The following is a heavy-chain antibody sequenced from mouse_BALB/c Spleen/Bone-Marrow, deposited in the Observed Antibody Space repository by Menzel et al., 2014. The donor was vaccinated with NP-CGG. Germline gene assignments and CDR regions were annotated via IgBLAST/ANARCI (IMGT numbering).Heavy chain of an antibody. CDR3: ARQYGNYFDY. Sequence: VQLQHSGAELVRPGSSVKISCKASGYAFSSYWMNWVKQRPGQGLEWIGQIYPGDGDTNYSGKFKGKATLTADKSSSTAYMQLSSLTSEDSAVYFCARQYGNYFDYWGQGTTLTVSS. D-gene: IGHD2-10*02. J-gene: IGHJ2*01. V-gene: IGHV1-80*01. CDR2: IYPGDGDT. CDR1: GYAFSSYW.